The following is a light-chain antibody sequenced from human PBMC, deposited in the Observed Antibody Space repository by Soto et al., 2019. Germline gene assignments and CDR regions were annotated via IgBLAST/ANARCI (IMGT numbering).Light chain of an antibody. CDR3: QQSYNTTWT. CDR2: AAS. CDR1: QGISTY. Sequence: DLQMTQSPSSLSASVGDRVTITCRASQGISTYLNWYQQKPGKAPKLLIYAASSLRSGVPSRFSGSGSETDFTLTISSLQPEDFATYSCQQSYNTTWTFGQGTKVEIK. J-gene: IGKJ1*01. V-gene: IGKV1-39*01.